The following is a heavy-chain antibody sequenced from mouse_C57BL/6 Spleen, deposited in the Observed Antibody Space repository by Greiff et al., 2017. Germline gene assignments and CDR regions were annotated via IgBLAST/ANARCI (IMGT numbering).Heavy chain of an antibody. CDR2: INPNNGGT. V-gene: IGHV1-26*01. D-gene: IGHD1-1*01. J-gene: IGHJ2*01. CDR1: GYTFTDYY. CDR3: ARDEEEGVVDY. Sequence: EVQLQQSGPELVKPGASVKISCKASGYTFTDYYMNWVKQSHGKSLEWIGDINPNNGGTSYNQKFKGKATLTVDKSSSTAYMELRSLTSEDSAVYYWARDEEEGVVDYWGQGTTLTVSS.